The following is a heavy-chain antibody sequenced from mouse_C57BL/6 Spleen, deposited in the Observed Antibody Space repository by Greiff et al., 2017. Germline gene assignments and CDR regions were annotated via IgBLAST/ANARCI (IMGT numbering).Heavy chain of an antibody. CDR2: IDPSDSYT. J-gene: IGHJ2*01. CDR1: GYTFTSYW. V-gene: IGHV1-69*01. CDR3: VLSSYDY. D-gene: IGHD1-1*01. Sequence: QVQLQQPGAELVMPAASVKLSCKASGYTFTSYWMHWVKPRPGQGLEWIGEIDPSDSYTNYNQKFKGKSTLTVDKSSSTAYMQLSSLTSEDSAVYYCVLSSYDYWGQGTTLTVSS.